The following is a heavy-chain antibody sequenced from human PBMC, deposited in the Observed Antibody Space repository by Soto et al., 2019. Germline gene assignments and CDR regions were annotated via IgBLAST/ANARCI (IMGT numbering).Heavy chain of an antibody. J-gene: IGHJ4*02. CDR2: IYSSGST. Sequence: PSETLSLTCSVSGGSISTYQWSWIRQPAGKGLEWIGRIYSSGSTNYNPSLKSRITMSIDTSKNQFSLKLRSVTAADTAMYYCARDLAEGSGYTDHCGQGTLVTVYS. V-gene: IGHV4-4*07. CDR1: GGSISTYQ. CDR3: ARDLAEGSGYTDH. D-gene: IGHD5-12*01.